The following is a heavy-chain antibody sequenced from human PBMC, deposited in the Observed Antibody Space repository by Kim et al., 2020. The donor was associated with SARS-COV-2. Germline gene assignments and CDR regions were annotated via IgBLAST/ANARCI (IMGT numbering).Heavy chain of an antibody. V-gene: IGHV3-15*01. CDR2: IKSKTDGGTT. D-gene: IGHD6-6*01. CDR3: TTVGGVYSSSAYYYYGMDV. CDR1: GFTFSNAW. J-gene: IGHJ6*02. Sequence: GGSLRLSCAASGFTFSNAWMSWVRQAPGKGLEWVGRIKSKTDGGTTDYAAPVKGRFTISRDDSKNTLYLQMNSLKTEDTAVYYCTTVGGVYSSSAYYYYGMDVWGQGTTVTVSS.